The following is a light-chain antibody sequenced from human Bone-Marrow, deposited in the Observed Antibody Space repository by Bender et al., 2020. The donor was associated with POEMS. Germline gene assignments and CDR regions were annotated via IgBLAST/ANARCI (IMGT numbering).Light chain of an antibody. V-gene: IGLV2-14*01. CDR1: SSDLGSYNY. Sequence: QSALSQPASVSGSPEQSITISCTGTSSDLGSYNYVSWYQQHPGKAPKLMIFDVTNRPSGVSDRFSGSKSGNTASLTISGLQAEDEADYYCTSYSSSPTYVIFGGGTKVTVL. CDR2: DVT. J-gene: IGLJ2*01. CDR3: TSYSSSPTYVI.